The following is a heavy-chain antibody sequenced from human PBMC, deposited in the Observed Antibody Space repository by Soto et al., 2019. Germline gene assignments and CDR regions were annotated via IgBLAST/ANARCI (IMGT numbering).Heavy chain of an antibody. V-gene: IGHV3-7*01. D-gene: IGHD6-6*01. CDR2: IKQDGSEK. Sequence: GGSLRLSCIASGLSFSRHWMSWVRQAPGKGLEWVANIKQDGSEKYYVDSVKGRFTISRDNSKNTLYLQMNSLRAEDTAVYYCAKYSSSFYFDYWGQGTLVTVSS. CDR3: AKYSSSFYFDY. J-gene: IGHJ4*02. CDR1: GLSFSRHW.